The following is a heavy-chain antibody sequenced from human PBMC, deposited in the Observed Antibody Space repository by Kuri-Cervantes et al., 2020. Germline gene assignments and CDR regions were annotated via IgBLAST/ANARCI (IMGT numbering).Heavy chain of an antibody. CDR2: IYYSGST. J-gene: IGHJ4*02. D-gene: IGHD1-26*01. CDR3: ARSLYSGSYYVDY. CDR1: GGSISGGGYY. Sequence: GSLRLSCTVSGGSISGGGYYWGWIRQPPGKGLEWIGSIYYSGSTYYNPSLKSRVTISVDTSKNQFSLKLSSVTAADTAVYYCARSLYSGSYYVDYWGQGTLVTVSS. V-gene: IGHV4-39*07.